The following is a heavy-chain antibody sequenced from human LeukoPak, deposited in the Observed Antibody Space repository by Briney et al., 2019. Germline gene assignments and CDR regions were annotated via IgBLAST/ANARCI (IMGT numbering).Heavy chain of an antibody. CDR1: GFTFRNYG. CDR3: TKVDWYFDL. Sequence: GGSLRLSCAASGFTFRNYGMHWVRQAPGKGLEWVAFIRYDGNNKYYADSVKGRFTISRDNSNNTLYLQMNSLRAEDTAVYYCTKVDWYFDLWGRGTLVTVSS. J-gene: IGHJ2*01. CDR2: IRYDGNNK. V-gene: IGHV3-30*02.